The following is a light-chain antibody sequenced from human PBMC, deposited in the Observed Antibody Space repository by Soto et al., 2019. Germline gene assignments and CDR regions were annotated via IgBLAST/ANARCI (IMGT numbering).Light chain of an antibody. V-gene: IGLV2-8*01. CDR3: TSYVGSDIWV. CDR1: SSDVGAYKY. CDR2: EVS. Sequence: QSVLTQPPSASGSPGQSVTISCTGTSSDVGAYKYVSWYQQYPGKAPKLMIYEVSKRPSWVPDRFSGSKSGNTASLTVSGLQAEDEADYYCTSYVGSDIWVFGGGTKVTVL. J-gene: IGLJ3*02.